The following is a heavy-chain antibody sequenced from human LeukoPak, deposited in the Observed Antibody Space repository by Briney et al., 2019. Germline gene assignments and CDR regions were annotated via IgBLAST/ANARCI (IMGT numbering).Heavy chain of an antibody. D-gene: IGHD1-26*01. CDR3: ATAGPYSGSYYAFDI. Sequence: ASVKVSCKVSGYTLTELSMHWLRQAPGKGLEWMEGFDPEDGETIYAQKFQGRVTMTEDTSTDTAYMELCSLRSEDTAVYYCATAGPYSGSYYAFDIWGQGTMVTVSS. CDR1: GYTLTELS. V-gene: IGHV1-24*01. J-gene: IGHJ3*02. CDR2: FDPEDGET.